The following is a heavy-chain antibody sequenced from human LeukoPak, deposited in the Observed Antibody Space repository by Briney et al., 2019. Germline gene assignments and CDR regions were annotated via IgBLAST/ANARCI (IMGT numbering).Heavy chain of an antibody. CDR3: ALSQGRRYYYDSSGNIFDY. Sequence: ASVKVSCKASGYTFSGYYMHWVRQAPGQGLEWMGGFDPEDGETIYAQKFQGRVTMTEDTSTDTAYMELSSLRSEDTAVYYCALSQGRRYYYDSSGNIFDYWGQGTLVTVSS. V-gene: IGHV1-24*01. J-gene: IGHJ4*02. D-gene: IGHD3-22*01. CDR2: FDPEDGET. CDR1: GYTFSGYY.